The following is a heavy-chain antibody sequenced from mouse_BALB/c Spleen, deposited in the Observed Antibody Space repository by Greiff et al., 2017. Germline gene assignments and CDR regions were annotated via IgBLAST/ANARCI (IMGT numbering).Heavy chain of an antibody. CDR3: ARGADGYYWYFDV. D-gene: IGHD2-3*01. CDR1: GYTFTSYW. V-gene: IGHV1S127*01. CDR2: IDPSNSET. J-gene: IGHJ1*01. Sequence: VKLMESGPELVRPGASVKMSCKASGYTFTSYWMHWVKQRPGQGLEWIGMIDPSNSETRLNQKFKDKATLNVDKSSNTAYMQLSSLTSEDSAVYYCARGADGYYWYFDVWGAGTTVTVSS.